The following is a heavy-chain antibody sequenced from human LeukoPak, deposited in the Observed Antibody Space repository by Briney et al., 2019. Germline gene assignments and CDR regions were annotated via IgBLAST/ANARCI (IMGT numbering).Heavy chain of an antibody. J-gene: IGHJ5*02. CDR1: GGSISNYY. D-gene: IGHD2-2*01. Sequence: PSETLSLTCTVSGGSISNYYWSWIRQPAGKGLEWIGRIYTTSGSTNYNPSLKSRVTMSVDTSKNQFSLKLSSVTAADTAVYYCARGGRSSDSFDPWGQGMLVTVSS. CDR2: IYTTSGST. CDR3: ARGGRSSDSFDP. V-gene: IGHV4-4*07.